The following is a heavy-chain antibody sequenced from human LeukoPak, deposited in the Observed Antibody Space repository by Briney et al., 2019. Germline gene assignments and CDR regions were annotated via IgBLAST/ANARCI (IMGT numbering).Heavy chain of an antibody. CDR1: GFTFSSYA. CDR2: ISGSGGST. J-gene: IGHJ6*03. CDR3: AKDLVVPAAILRGYYYYYMDV. Sequence: SGGSLRLSCAASGFTFSSYAMSWVRQAPGKGLEWVSAISGSGGSTYYADSAKGRFTISRDNSKNTLYLQMNSLRAEDTAVYYCAKDLVVPAAILRGYYYYYMDVWGKGTTVTVSS. V-gene: IGHV3-23*01. D-gene: IGHD2-2*01.